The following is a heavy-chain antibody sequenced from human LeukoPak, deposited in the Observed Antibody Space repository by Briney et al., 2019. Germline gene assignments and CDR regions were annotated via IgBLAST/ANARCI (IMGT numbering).Heavy chain of an antibody. Sequence: GASVKVSCTGSGYTFTIYAMHWGRQAPGQRLEWMGWINAGNGNTKYSQKFQGRVTITRDTSASTAYMELSSLRSEDTAVYYCARMKGYCSGGSCYFDYWGQGTLVTVSS. CDR3: ARMKGYCSGGSCYFDY. V-gene: IGHV1-3*01. CDR1: GYTFTIYA. CDR2: INAGNGNT. D-gene: IGHD2-15*01. J-gene: IGHJ4*02.